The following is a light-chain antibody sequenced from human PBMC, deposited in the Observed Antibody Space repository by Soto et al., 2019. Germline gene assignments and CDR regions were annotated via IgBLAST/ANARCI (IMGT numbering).Light chain of an antibody. V-gene: IGKV1-13*02. CDR2: DAS. J-gene: IGKJ4*01. Sequence: AIPLTQSPSSLSASVGDRVTITCRASQGINSALAWYQQKPGKAPKLLIYDASSLERGVPSRFSGSGSGTDFTLTISSLQPEDFASYHCQQFNSYLPTFGGGTKVEIK. CDR1: QGINSA. CDR3: QQFNSYLPT.